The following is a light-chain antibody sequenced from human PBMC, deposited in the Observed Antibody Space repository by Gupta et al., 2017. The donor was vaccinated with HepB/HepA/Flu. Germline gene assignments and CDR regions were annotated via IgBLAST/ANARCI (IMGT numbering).Light chain of an antibody. CDR2: DDR. V-gene: IGLV3-21*02. CDR1: NIGNKA. J-gene: IGLJ2*01. Sequence: SSVLTQAPSVSVAPGQTATISFGGNNIGNKAVHWYQQKPGPAPVLFVGDDRDRHSGIPDRFSGSKSGNTATLMIRRVEVEDEADYYCQGGDRAYDKPVLGGGTRLTVL. CDR3: QGGDRAYDKPV.